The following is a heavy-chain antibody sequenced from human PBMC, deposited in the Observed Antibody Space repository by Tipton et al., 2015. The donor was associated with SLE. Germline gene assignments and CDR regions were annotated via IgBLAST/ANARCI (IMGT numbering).Heavy chain of an antibody. Sequence: PGLVKPSETLSLTCTVSGGSISSSSYYWGWIRQPPGKGLEWIGIIYYSGSTYYNPSLKSRVTTSVDTSKNQFSLKLSSVTAADTAVYYCARWYYGSGSYAFDIWGQGTMVTVSS. CDR2: IYYSGST. J-gene: IGHJ3*02. CDR3: ARWYYGSGSYAFDI. D-gene: IGHD3-10*01. V-gene: IGHV4-39*07. CDR1: GGSISSSSYY.